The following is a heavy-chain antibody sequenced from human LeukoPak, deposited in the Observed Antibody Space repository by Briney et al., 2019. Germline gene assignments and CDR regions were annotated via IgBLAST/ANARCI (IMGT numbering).Heavy chain of an antibody. CDR3: QSRFLEWLLDY. V-gene: IGHV4-39*01. D-gene: IGHD3-3*01. CDR2: MYYSGST. Sequence: SETLSLTCTVSGGSISSSSYYWGWIRQPPGKGLEWIGSMYYSGSTYYNPSLKSRVTMSVDTSKNQFSLKLSSVTAADTAIYYCQSRFLEWLLDYWGQGTLVTVSS. J-gene: IGHJ4*02. CDR1: GGSISSSSYY.